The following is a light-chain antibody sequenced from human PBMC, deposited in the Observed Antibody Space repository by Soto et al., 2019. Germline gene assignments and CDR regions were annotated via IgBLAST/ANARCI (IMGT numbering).Light chain of an antibody. CDR1: SCDVGGYNY. CDR2: EVS. Sequence: QSALTQPPSASGSPGQSVTISCTGTSCDVGGYNYVSWYQHHPGKAPKLMIYEVSKRPSGVPDRFSGSKSGNTASLTVSGLQVEDETDYYCSSYAGTNAVLFGGGTKLTVL. V-gene: IGLV2-8*01. CDR3: SSYAGTNAVL. J-gene: IGLJ2*01.